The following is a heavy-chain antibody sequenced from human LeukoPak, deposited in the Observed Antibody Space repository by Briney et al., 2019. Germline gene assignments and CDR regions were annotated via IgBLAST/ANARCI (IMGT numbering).Heavy chain of an antibody. J-gene: IGHJ4*02. CDR3: ARGSYSTSGNYFDY. V-gene: IGHV4-39*07. D-gene: IGHD6-6*01. Sequence: SETLSLTCTVSGDSISSSNCYWGWIRQPPGKGLAWIGSIYFSGGTYYNASLKSRVTISVDTSKNQFSLKLSSVTAADTAVYYCARGSYSTSGNYFDYWGQGTLVTVSS. CDR1: GDSISSSNCY. CDR2: IYFSGGT.